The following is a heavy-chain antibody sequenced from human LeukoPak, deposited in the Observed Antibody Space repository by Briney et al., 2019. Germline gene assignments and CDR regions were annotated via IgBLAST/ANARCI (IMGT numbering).Heavy chain of an antibody. Sequence: SETLSLTCTVSGGSISSYYWSWIRQPAGKGLEWIGRIYTSGSTNYNPSLKSRVTMSVDTSKNQFSLKLSSVTAADTAVYYCARVWGSSPTNNWFDPWGQGTLVTVSS. CDR3: ARVWGSSPTNNWFDP. D-gene: IGHD6-13*01. J-gene: IGHJ5*02. CDR2: IYTSGST. V-gene: IGHV4-4*07. CDR1: GGSISSYY.